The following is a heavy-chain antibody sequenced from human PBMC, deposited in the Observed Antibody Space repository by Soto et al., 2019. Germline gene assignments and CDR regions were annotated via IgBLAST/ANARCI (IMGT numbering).Heavy chain of an antibody. V-gene: IGHV4-4*02. CDR1: AGSISDNFW. Sequence: QVQLQESGPGLVKSSGTLTLTCSVSAGSISDNFWWSWVRQAPGKGLEWIGEIYHSGNIGYNPSLKSRITISRDTSKSQFSLILTSGPAADTAVYYCARGMGAADYWGQGTLVTISS. D-gene: IGHD3-16*01. J-gene: IGHJ4*02. CDR2: IYHSGNI. CDR3: ARGMGAADY.